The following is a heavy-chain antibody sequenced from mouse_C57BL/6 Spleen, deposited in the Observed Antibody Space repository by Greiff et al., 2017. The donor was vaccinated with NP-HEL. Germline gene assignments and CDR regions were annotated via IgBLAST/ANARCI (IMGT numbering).Heavy chain of an antibody. V-gene: IGHV5-17*01. CDR1: GFTFSDYG. D-gene: IGHD1-1*01. J-gene: IGHJ4*01. CDR3: ARSTTVVAPDAMDY. CDR2: ISSGSSTI. Sequence: EVQLVESGGGLVKPGGSLKLSCAASGFTFSDYGMHWVRQAPEKGLEWVAYISSGSSTIYYADTVKGRFTISRDNAKNTLFLQMTSLRSEDTAMYYCARSTTVVAPDAMDYWGQGTSVTVSS.